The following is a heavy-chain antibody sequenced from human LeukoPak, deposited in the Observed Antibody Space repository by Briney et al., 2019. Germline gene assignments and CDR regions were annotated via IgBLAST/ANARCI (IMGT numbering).Heavy chain of an antibody. D-gene: IGHD6-13*01. V-gene: IGHV1-3*01. J-gene: IGHJ4*02. CDR2: INAGNGNT. CDR3: ERGYSSSWYSAFDY. Sequence: ASVKVSCKASGYTFTSYAMHWVRQAPGQRREWMGWINAGNGNTKYSQKFQGRFTITRDTSASTVYMELSSVRSEDTAVYYCERGYSSSWYSAFDYWGQGTLVTVSS. CDR1: GYTFTSYA.